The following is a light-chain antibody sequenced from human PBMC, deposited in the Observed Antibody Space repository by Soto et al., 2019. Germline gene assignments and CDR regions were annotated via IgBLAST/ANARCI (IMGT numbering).Light chain of an antibody. CDR3: QQYGGSHGGT. CDR2: GAS. J-gene: IGKJ2*02. V-gene: IGKV3-20*01. Sequence: EMVLTQSPGTLSLSPGERATLSCKASQNVNSAYLAWYQQKPGQAPRLLIYGASSRATGIPDRFSGSGSGTDFTLTISGLEPEDFAVYYCQQYGGSHGGTFGQGTKLEVK. CDR1: QNVNSAY.